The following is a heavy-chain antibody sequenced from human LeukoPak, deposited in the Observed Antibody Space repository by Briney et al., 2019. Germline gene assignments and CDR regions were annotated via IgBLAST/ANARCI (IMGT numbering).Heavy chain of an antibody. Sequence: ASVKVSCKASGYTFTGYYMHWVRQAPGQGREWMGCINPNSGGTNYAQKFQGRVTMTRDTSISTAYMELSRLRSDDTAVYYCARRWNSYGYEDYYYMDVWGKGITVTVSS. CDR1: GYTFTGYY. CDR2: INPNSGGT. J-gene: IGHJ6*03. V-gene: IGHV1-2*02. CDR3: ARRWNSYGYEDYYYMDV. D-gene: IGHD5-18*01.